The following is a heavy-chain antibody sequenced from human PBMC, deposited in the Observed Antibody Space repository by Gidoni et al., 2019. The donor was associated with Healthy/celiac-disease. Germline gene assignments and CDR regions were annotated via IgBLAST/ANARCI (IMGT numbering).Heavy chain of an antibody. D-gene: IGHD4-4*01. V-gene: IGHV4-31*01. CDR2: IYYSGST. J-gene: IGHJ3*02. CDR3: ARAVTTVTTVLGDAFDI. CDR1: GGSISSGGYY. Sequence: QVQLQESGPGLVKPSQTLSLTCTVSGGSISSGGYYWSWIRQHPGKGLEWIGYIYYSGSTYYNPSLKSLVTISVDTSKNQFSLKLSSVTAADTAVYYCARAVTTVTTVLGDAFDIWGQGTMVTVSS.